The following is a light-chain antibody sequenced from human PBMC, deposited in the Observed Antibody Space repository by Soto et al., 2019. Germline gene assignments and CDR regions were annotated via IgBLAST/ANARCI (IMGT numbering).Light chain of an antibody. CDR2: RAS. Sequence: DIQMTQSPSSLSESVGDRVTICYRSSQIISTYSNWYQQKPGTAPRLLISRASTVQSGVPPRFSGSGSGRDFTLTISSLRPEDIGTCVCQQSYSTPWPFGPGTRVEI. CDR3: QQSYSTPWP. CDR1: QIISTY. J-gene: IGKJ1*01. V-gene: IGKV1-39*01.